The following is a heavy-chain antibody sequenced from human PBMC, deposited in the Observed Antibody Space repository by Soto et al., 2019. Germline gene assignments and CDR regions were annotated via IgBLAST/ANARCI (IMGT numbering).Heavy chain of an antibody. CDR1: GFSLSTSGVG. D-gene: IGHD3-22*01. Sequence: QITLKESGPTLVRPTQTLTLTCTFSGFSLSTSGVGVGWIRQPPGKALEWLALIYWDDEKRYSPSLKSRLSIIKDTSKNQVVFTMTNMDPVDTATYYCAHRRYDSSGCAFDYWGQGTLVTVSS. V-gene: IGHV2-5*02. J-gene: IGHJ4*02. CDR2: IYWDDEK. CDR3: AHRRYDSSGCAFDY.